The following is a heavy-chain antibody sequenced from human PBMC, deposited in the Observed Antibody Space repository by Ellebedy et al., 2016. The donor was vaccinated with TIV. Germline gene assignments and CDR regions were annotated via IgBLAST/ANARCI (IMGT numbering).Heavy chain of an antibody. D-gene: IGHD5-18*01. V-gene: IGHV3-53*01. CDR2: IYSGGST. CDR1: GFTVSSNY. J-gene: IGHJ6*03. Sequence: GGSLRLSXAASGFTVSSNYMSWVRQAPGKGLEWVSVIYSGGSTYYADSVKGRFTISRDNSKNTLYLQMNSLRAEDTAVYYCARATAMGYYYYMDVWGKGTTVTVSS. CDR3: ARATAMGYYYYMDV.